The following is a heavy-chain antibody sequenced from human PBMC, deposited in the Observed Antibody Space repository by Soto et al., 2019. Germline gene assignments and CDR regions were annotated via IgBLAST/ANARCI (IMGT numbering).Heavy chain of an antibody. CDR1: GYTFTSYG. CDR2: ISAYNGNT. J-gene: IGHJ5*02. Sequence: APVQVSCKASGYTFTSYGISWVRQAPGQGLEWMGWISAYNGNTNYAQKLQGRVTMTTDTSTSTAYMELRSLRSDDTAVYYCARGGITIFGVVSGFDPWGPGTLVTVSS. V-gene: IGHV1-18*01. D-gene: IGHD3-3*01. CDR3: ARGGITIFGVVSGFDP.